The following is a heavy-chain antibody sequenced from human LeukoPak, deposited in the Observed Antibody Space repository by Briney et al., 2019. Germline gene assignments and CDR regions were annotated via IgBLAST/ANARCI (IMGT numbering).Heavy chain of an antibody. J-gene: IGHJ4*02. CDR1: GGSFSNNY. CDR3: SRGSDESKTGDS. V-gene: IGHV4-34*01. CDR2: IHPYGFT. D-gene: IGHD3-9*01. Sequence: SDTLSLTGAVSGGSFSNNYWSWIRQPPGKGLEWIGEIHPYGFTNFNPSLKSRLSISVDTSKNQFYLIQTSVTAADTAVYYCSRGSDESKTGDSWGQGSLVTVSS.